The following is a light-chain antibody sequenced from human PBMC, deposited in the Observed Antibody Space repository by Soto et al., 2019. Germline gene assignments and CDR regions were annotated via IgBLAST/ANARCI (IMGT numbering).Light chain of an antibody. CDR3: CSYAGSYPYV. Sequence: QSALTQPRSVSGAPGQSVTISCTGTSSDVGGYNYVSWYQQHPGKAPKLMIYDVTKRPSGLPDRFSGSKSGNTASLIISGLPAEDEDDYYCCSYAGSYPYVFATGTKVTVL. CDR1: SSDVGGYNY. V-gene: IGLV2-11*01. CDR2: DVT. J-gene: IGLJ1*01.